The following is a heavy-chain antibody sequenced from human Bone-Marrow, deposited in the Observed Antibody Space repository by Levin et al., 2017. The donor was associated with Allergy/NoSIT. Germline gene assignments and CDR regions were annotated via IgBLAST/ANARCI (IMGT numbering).Heavy chain of an antibody. V-gene: IGHV4-31*03. Sequence: PSETLSLTCTVSGGSISSAGYHWTWIRQSPGKGLEWIGYISYRGTTYYNPSLKSRLTMSLDPSEQRFSRNRNSVTAADTAIYYCARLDGYYFDYWRQGTLVTVSS. D-gene: IGHD3-9*01. CDR1: GGSISSAGYH. CDR3: ARLDGYYFDY. J-gene: IGHJ4*02. CDR2: ISYRGTT.